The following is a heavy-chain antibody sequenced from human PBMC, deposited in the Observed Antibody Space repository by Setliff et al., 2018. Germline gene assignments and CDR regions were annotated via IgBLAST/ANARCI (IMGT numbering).Heavy chain of an antibody. CDR1: GFVFTNAW. V-gene: IGHV3-21*01. CDR3: ARAKMEESGKAQAGMDV. D-gene: IGHD6-13*01. Sequence: GGSLRLSCSASGFVFTNAWLNWVRQAPGKGLEWVSSISSTGSYKPYADSVRGRFTISRDNAKNTLHLQMDSLRAEDTAVYYCARAKMEESGKAQAGMDVWGKGTTVTVSS. CDR2: ISSTGSYK. J-gene: IGHJ6*04.